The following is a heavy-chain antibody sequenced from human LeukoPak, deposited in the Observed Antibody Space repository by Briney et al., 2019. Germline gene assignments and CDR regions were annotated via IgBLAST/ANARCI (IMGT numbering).Heavy chain of an antibody. J-gene: IGHJ4*02. CDR2: IHLSGTT. D-gene: IGHD1/OR15-1a*01. CDR3: ARHPLETRNNTALSRLAFDY. V-gene: IGHV4-59*08. CDR1: GGSIRGFH. Sequence: PSETLSLTCTISGGSIRGFHWSWIRQPPGKGLEWIGYIHLSGTTKYNPSLMSRVTMSVDTSENQFSLRLTSVTAADTAVYYCARHPLETRNNTALSRLAFDYWGQGTLVTVSS.